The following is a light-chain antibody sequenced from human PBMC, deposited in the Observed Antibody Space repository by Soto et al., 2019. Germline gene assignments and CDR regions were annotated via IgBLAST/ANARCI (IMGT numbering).Light chain of an antibody. V-gene: IGLV2-8*01. CDR1: SSDVGGYNY. Sequence: QSALAQPPSASGSPGQPVTISCTGTSSDVGGYNYVSWYQHHPGKAPKLIIYEVDERPSGVPDRLSGSKSGNTASLTVSGLQAEDEADYYCSSYVGSNNFPYVFGTGTKVT. CDR3: SSYVGSNNFPYV. J-gene: IGLJ1*01. CDR2: EVD.